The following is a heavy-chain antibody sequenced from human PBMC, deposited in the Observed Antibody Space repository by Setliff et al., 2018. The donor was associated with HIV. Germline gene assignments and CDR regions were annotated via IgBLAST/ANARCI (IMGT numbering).Heavy chain of an antibody. D-gene: IGHD3-10*01. J-gene: IGHJ6*03. V-gene: IGHV1-69*05. CDR1: GGTFSNYA. CDR3: ARGAHPGSAEDYFYYYMDV. CDR2: IIPILGTA. Sequence: SVKVSCKASGGTFSNYAINWVRQAPGQGLEWMVGIIPILGTANYAQKFQGRVTITTDESTSTAYMELSSLRSGDTAVYYCARGAHPGSAEDYFYYYMDVWGKGTTVTVSS.